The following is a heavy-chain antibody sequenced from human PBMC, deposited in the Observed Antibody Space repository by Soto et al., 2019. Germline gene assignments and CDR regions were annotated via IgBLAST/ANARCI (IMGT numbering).Heavy chain of an antibody. V-gene: IGHV4-31*03. CDR1: GGSISSGGYY. J-gene: IGHJ6*02. CDR3: AGVVDDYVWGSYRWSYGMDV. CDR2: IYYSGST. Sequence: SETLSLTCTVSGGSISSGGYYWSWIRQHPGKGLEWIGYIYYSGSTNYNPSLKSRVTISVDTSKNQFSLKLSSVTAADTAVYYCAGVVDDYVWGSYRWSYGMDVWGQGTTVTVSS. D-gene: IGHD3-16*02.